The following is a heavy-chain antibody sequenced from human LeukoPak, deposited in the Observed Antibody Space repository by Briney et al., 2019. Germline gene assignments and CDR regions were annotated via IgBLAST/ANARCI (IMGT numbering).Heavy chain of an antibody. Sequence: SDALSLTCGVYGGSFSGYYWRWVRKPPGEGLEWLGEINHSGSTNYNPSLKGRVTISVDTSKNQFSLKLSSVNATDTAVYYCASACYYDSSGYPDFYYFDYWGQGTLVTVSS. CDR3: ASACYYDSSGYPDFYYFDY. CDR1: GGSFSGYY. J-gene: IGHJ4*02. D-gene: IGHD3-22*01. CDR2: INHSGST. V-gene: IGHV4-34*01.